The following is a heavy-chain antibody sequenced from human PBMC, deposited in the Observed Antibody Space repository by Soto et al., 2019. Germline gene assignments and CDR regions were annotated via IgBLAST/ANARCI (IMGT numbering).Heavy chain of an antibody. Sequence: QVQLVESGGGVVQPGRSLRLSCAASGFTFSSYGMHWVRQAPGKGLEWVAVIWYDGSNKYYADSVKGRFTIPRDNSKNPLYLQMNSLTAEDTAVYYCAIYISPYYYGMDVWGQGTTVTVSS. J-gene: IGHJ6*02. V-gene: IGHV3-33*01. D-gene: IGHD5-12*01. CDR3: AIYISPYYYGMDV. CDR2: IWYDGSNK. CDR1: GFTFSSYG.